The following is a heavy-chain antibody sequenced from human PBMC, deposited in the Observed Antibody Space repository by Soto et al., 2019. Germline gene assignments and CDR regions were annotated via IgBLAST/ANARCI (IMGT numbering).Heavy chain of an antibody. Sequence: ASVKVSCKTSGYTFSNYAISWVRQAPGQGLEWMGWVSPYNGNANYTEKFQGRVSMTTDTSTTTAYMELTSLRSDDTAVYYCARETRWLQLEGWFDPWGQGTLVTVSS. CDR1: GYTFSNYA. J-gene: IGHJ5*02. V-gene: IGHV1-18*04. D-gene: IGHD5-12*01. CDR2: VSPYNGNA. CDR3: ARETRWLQLEGWFDP.